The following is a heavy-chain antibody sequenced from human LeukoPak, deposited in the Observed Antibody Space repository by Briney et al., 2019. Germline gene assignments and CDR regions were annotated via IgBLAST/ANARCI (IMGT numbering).Heavy chain of an antibody. CDR1: GGSFSGYY. CDR2: INHSGST. Sequence: PSETLSLTCAVYGGSFSGYYWSWIRQPPGKGLEWIGEINHSGSTNYNPSLKSRVTISVDTSKNQFSLKLSSVTAADTAVYYCATEYYGSGSYRFDYWGQGTLVTVSS. CDR3: ATEYYGSGSYRFDY. D-gene: IGHD3-10*01. J-gene: IGHJ4*02. V-gene: IGHV4-34*01.